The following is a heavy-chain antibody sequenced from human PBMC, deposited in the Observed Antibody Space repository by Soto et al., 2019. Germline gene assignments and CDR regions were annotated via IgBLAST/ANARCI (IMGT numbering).Heavy chain of an antibody. V-gene: IGHV4-31*03. J-gene: IGHJ4*02. CDR2: IYYSGST. D-gene: IGHD3-10*01. Sequence: QVQLQESGPGLVKPSQTLSLTCTVSGGSISSGDYYWSWIRQHPGKGLEWIGYIYYSGSTYYNPSLKSRVTISVYTSKNQFSLKLSSVTAADTAVYYCATYGSGSYKPTTFDYWGQGTLVTVSS. CDR3: ATYGSGSYKPTTFDY. CDR1: GGSISSGDYY.